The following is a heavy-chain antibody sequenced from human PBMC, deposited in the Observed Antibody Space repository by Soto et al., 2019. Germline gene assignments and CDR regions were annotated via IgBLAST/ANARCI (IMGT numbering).Heavy chain of an antibody. J-gene: IGHJ4*02. CDR1: GFTFSNYA. CDR3: ARRSSGWYFDY. CDR2: ISGSGGST. V-gene: IGHV3-23*01. Sequence: EVQLLESGGGLVQPGGSLRLSCAAPGFTFSNYAMHWVRQAPGKGLEWVSVISGSGGSTYYADSVKGRFTISRDNSKNTLYLQMNSLRGEDTAVYYCARRSSGWYFDYWSQGTLVTVSS. D-gene: IGHD6-19*01.